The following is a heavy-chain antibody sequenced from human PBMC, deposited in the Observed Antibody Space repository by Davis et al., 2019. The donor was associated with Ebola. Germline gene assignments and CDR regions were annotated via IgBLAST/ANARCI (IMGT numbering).Heavy chain of an antibody. V-gene: IGHV1-2*02. Sequence: SVKVSCKASGYTFTGYYMHWVRQAPGQGLEWMGWINPNSGGTNYAQKFQGRVTMTRDTSISTAYMELSRLRSDDTAVYYCARDIFWSGPPHYWGQGTLVTVSS. J-gene: IGHJ4*02. CDR1: GYTFTGYY. CDR2: INPNSGGT. CDR3: ARDIFWSGPPHY. D-gene: IGHD3-3*01.